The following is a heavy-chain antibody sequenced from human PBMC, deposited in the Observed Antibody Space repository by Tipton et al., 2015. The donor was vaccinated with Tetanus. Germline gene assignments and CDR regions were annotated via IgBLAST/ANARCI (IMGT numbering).Heavy chain of an antibody. J-gene: IGHJ4*02. D-gene: IGHD3-16*01. V-gene: IGHV3-15*07. CDR1: GLFFKNAW. CDR2: IKSKTDGGTT. Sequence: SLRLSCATSGLFFKNAWMNWVRQAPGKGLEWVGRIKSKTDGGTTDHAARVKDGFSISRDDSKNTVFLHMNNLRTEDTAVYYCTTSGPGASGGDHWGQGTLVTVSA. CDR3: TTSGPGASGGDH.